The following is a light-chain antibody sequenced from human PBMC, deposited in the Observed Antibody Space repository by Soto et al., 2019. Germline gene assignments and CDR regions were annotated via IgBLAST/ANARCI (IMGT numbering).Light chain of an antibody. CDR1: SRDIGGYNY. J-gene: IGLJ7*01. CDR2: EVS. Sequence: QSVLTQPASVSGSPGQSITISCTGTSRDIGGYNYVSCHQQHPGKAPKVIITEVSNRPSGVSDRFSGSKSGNTASLTISGLQAEDEADYYCSSYVNYNTFVIFGGGTQLTVL. V-gene: IGLV2-14*01. CDR3: SSYVNYNTFVI.